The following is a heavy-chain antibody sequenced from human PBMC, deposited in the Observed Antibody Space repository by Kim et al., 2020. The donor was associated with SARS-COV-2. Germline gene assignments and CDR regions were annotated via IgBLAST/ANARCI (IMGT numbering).Heavy chain of an antibody. CDR2: ISSSSSYI. J-gene: IGHJ6*02. D-gene: IGHD2-2*01. CDR3: ARVLGYCSSTSCQAEYYYGMDV. Sequence: GGSLRLSCAASGFTFSSYSMNWVRQAPGKGLEWVSSISSSSSYIYYADSVKGRFTISRDNAKNSLYLQMNSLRAEDTAVYYCARVLGYCSSTSCQAEYYYGMDVWGQGTTVTVSS. CDR1: GFTFSSYS. V-gene: IGHV3-21*01.